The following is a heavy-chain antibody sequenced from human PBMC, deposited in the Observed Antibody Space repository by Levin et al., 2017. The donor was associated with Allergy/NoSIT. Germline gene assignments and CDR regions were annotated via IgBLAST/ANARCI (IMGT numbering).Heavy chain of an antibody. CDR1: GGSISSGDYY. D-gene: IGHD6-13*01. CDR2: IYYSGST. CDR3: ARGGTAPALDY. J-gene: IGHJ4*02. V-gene: IGHV4-30-4*01. Sequence: LRLSCTVSGGSISSGDYYWSWIRQPPGKGLEWIGYIYYSGSTYYNPSLKSRVTISVDTSKNQFSLKLSSVTAADTAVYYCARGGTAPALDYWGQGTLVTVSS.